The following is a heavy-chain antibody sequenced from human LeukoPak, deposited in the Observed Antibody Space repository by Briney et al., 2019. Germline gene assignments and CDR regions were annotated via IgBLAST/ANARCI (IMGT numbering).Heavy chain of an antibody. CDR3: ARDESDFWSGYYMDY. Sequence: GGSLRLSCAASGFTFSSYWMHWVRQAPGKGLVWVSRINTDGSSTSYADSVKGRFTISRDNAKNTLYLQMNSLRAEDTAVYYCARDESDFWSGYYMDYWGQGTLVTVSS. V-gene: IGHV3-74*01. CDR2: INTDGSST. CDR1: GFTFSSYW. J-gene: IGHJ4*02. D-gene: IGHD3-3*01.